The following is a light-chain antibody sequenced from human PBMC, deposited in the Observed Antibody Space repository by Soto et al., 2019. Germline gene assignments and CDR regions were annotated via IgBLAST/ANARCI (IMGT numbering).Light chain of an antibody. J-gene: IGKJ1*01. CDR1: QGISTY. CDR2: DAS. CDR3: QQYNSYL. Sequence: DIQIPQSPSSLSASVEPRVAITCRASQGISTYLNWYQQKPGKAPKLLIYDASSLESGVTSRFSGSGSGTEFTLTISSLQPDDFATYYCQQYNSYLFGQGTKVDIK. V-gene: IGKV1-5*01.